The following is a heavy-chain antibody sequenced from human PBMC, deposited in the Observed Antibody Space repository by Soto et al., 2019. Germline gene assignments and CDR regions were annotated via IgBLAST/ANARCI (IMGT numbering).Heavy chain of an antibody. CDR3: ARTVVVAATAVHFQH. CDR2: MYNTGST. D-gene: IGHD2-15*01. J-gene: IGHJ1*01. V-gene: IGHV4-59*08. Sequence: SETLSLTCTVSGGSISGYYGSWIRQPPGKGLEWIGYMYNTGSTVYNPSFKSRVTISVDTSKNQFSLKLSSVTAADTAVYYCARTVVVAATAVHFQHWGQGTLVTVSS. CDR1: GGSISGYY.